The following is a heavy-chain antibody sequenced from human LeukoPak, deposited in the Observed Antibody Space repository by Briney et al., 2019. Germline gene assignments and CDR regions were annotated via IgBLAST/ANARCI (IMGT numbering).Heavy chain of an antibody. CDR2: ISAYNGNT. D-gene: IGHD1-1*01. J-gene: IGHJ5*02. Sequence: ASVKVSCKASGYTFTSYDISWVRQAPGQGLEWMGWISAYNGNTNYAQKFQGRVTMTTDTSTSTAYMELRSLRSDDTAVYYCAGVLDPAWFDPWGQGTLVTVSS. CDR1: GYTFTSYD. CDR3: AGVLDPAWFDP. V-gene: IGHV1-18*01.